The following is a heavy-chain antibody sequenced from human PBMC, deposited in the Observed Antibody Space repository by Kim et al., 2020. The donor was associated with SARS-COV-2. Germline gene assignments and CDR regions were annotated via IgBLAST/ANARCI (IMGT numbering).Heavy chain of an antibody. D-gene: IGHD3-10*01. CDR3: ARSMVRGVIIRVRGWFDP. J-gene: IGHJ5*02. Sequence: KSRVTISVDTSKNQFSLKLSSVTAADTAVYYCARSMVRGVIIRVRGWFDPWGQGTLVTVSS. V-gene: IGHV4-39*01.